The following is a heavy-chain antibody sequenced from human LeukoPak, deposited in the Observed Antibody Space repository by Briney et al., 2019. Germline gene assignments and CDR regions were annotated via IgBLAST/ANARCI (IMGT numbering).Heavy chain of an antibody. CDR1: DGSISNYF. V-gene: IGHV4-59*01. CDR2: FYYTGRT. Sequence: PSETLSLTCTVSDGSISNYFWNWTRQPPGKGLEWIGYFYYTGRTNYNPSLKSRVTISVDTSKNQFSLKLNSVTSADTAVYYCARVSKYSGYEMAYFDPWGQGTLVTVSS. J-gene: IGHJ4*02. D-gene: IGHD5-12*01. CDR3: ARVSKYSGYEMAYFDP.